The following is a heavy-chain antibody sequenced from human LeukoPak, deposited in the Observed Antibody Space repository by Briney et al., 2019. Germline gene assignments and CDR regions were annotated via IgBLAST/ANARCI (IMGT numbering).Heavy chain of an antibody. D-gene: IGHD5-18*01. CDR1: GGTFSSYA. CDR3: AREYGGGYSYGYYY. V-gene: IGHV1-69*04. J-gene: IGHJ4*02. CDR2: VIPTLGIA. Sequence: ASVKVSCKASGGTFSSYAISWVRQAPGQGLEWVGRVIPTLGIANYAQSFQGRVTITADKPTGTAYMQLSSLRSEDTAVYYCAREYGGGYSYGYYYWGQGTLVSVSS.